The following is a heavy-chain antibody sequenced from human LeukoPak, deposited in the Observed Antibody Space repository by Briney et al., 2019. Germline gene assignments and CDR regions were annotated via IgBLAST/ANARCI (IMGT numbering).Heavy chain of an antibody. Sequence: PSETLSLTCSVSGGSISDYYCSWIRQPPGKRLEWIGNIYYSGTTNYNPSLKNRVTISVDPSKNQFSLKLSSVTAADTAIYYCTIGGSGNGDAFDFWRLGTMVTVST. CDR1: GGSISDYY. CDR2: IYYSGTT. J-gene: IGHJ3*01. D-gene: IGHD3-10*01. V-gene: IGHV4-59*01. CDR3: TIGGSGNGDAFDF.